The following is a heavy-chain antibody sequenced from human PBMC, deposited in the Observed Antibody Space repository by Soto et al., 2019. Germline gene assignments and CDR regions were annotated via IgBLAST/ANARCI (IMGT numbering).Heavy chain of an antibody. D-gene: IGHD2-2*02. V-gene: IGHV4-59*01. CDR1: GGSIISYY. J-gene: IGHJ5*02. Sequence: SETLSLTCTVSGGSIISYYWSWILQPPWKGLEWIGYIYYSGRTNYNPSLKSRVTISVDTSKNQFSLKLSSVTAADTAVYYCARGYCSSTSCYIWDNWFDPWGQGTLVTVSS. CDR2: IYYSGRT. CDR3: ARGYCSSTSCYIWDNWFDP.